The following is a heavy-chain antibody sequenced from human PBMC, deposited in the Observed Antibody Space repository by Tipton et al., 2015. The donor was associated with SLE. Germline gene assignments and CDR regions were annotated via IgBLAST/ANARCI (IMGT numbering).Heavy chain of an antibody. V-gene: IGHV1-18*01. Sequence: QLVQSGAEAKKPGASVKVSCRASGYTFTSYGISWVRQAPGQGLEWMGWISAYNGNTSYAQKLQGRVTMTTDTSTSTAYMELRSLRSDATAVYYCARSPGLVGEEESLESWRQGTMVTVPP. D-gene: IGHD3-16*01. CDR3: ARSPGLVGEEESLES. J-gene: IGHJ3*02. CDR1: GYTFTSYG. CDR2: ISAYNGNT.